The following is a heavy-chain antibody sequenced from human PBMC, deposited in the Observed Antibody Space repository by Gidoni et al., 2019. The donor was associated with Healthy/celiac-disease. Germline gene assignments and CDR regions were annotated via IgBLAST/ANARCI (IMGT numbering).Heavy chain of an antibody. CDR2: ISYDGSNK. D-gene: IGHD6-19*01. J-gene: IGHJ4*02. Sequence: QVQLVESGGGVVQPGRSLRLSCAATGFTFSSYAMHWVRQAPGKGLEWVAVISYDGSNKYYADSVKGRFTISRDNSKNTLYLQMNSLRAEDTAVYYCARDEMFRAVAGLTDYWGQGTLVTVSS. CDR3: ARDEMFRAVAGLTDY. CDR1: GFTFSSYA. V-gene: IGHV3-30-3*01.